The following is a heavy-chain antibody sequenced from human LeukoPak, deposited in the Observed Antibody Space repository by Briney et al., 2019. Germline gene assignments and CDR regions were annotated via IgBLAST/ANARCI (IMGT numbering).Heavy chain of an antibody. Sequence: GESLKISCKGSGYSFTSYWIGWVRQMPGKGLEWMGVIYPGDSDTRYSPSFQGQVTISADKSISTAYLQWSSLKASDTVMYYCARRGYSGYDPDAFDIWGQGTMVTVSS. D-gene: IGHD5-12*01. J-gene: IGHJ3*02. CDR1: GYSFTSYW. CDR2: IYPGDSDT. CDR3: ARRGYSGYDPDAFDI. V-gene: IGHV5-51*01.